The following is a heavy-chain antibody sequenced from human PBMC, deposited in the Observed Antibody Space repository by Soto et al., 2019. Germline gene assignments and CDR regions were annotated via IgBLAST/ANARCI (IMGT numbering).Heavy chain of an antibody. CDR1: GFTFSSYA. J-gene: IGHJ1*01. D-gene: IGHD1-26*01. Sequence: QVQLVESGGGVVQPGRSLRLSCAASGFTFSSYAMHWVRQAPGKGLERVAVISYDGSNKYYADSVKGRFTISRDNSKNTLYLQMNGLRAEDTAVYYCASGTVVGATLAEYFQHWGQGTLVTVSS. CDR2: ISYDGSNK. V-gene: IGHV3-30-3*01. CDR3: ASGTVVGATLAEYFQH.